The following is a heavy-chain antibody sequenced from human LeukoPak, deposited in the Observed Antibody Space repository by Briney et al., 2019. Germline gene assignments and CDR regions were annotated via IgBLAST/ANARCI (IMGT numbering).Heavy chain of an antibody. CDR3: AKDPTYYYGSGSSSSDAFDI. CDR1: GFTFSSYA. J-gene: IGHJ3*02. D-gene: IGHD3-10*01. Sequence: GGSLRLSCAASGFTFSSYAMSWVRQAPGKGLEWVSSISGSGGSTYYADSVKGRFTISRDNSKNTLYLQMNSLRAEDTAVYYCAKDPTYYYGSGSSSSDAFDIWGQGTMVTVSS. CDR2: ISGSGGST. V-gene: IGHV3-23*01.